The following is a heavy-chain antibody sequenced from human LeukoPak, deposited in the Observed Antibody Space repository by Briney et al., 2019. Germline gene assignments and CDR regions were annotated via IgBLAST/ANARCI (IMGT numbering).Heavy chain of an antibody. J-gene: IGHJ4*02. CDR2: ISSSSSYI. V-gene: IGHV3-21*01. CDR1: GFTFSTSA. Sequence: GGSLRLSCAASGFTFSTSAMNWVRQAPGKGLEWVSSISSSSSYIYYADSVKGRFTISRDNAKNSLYLQMNSLRAEDTAVYYCARAGGDYYDSSPFDYWGQGTLVTVSS. CDR3: ARAGGDYYDSSPFDY. D-gene: IGHD3-22*01.